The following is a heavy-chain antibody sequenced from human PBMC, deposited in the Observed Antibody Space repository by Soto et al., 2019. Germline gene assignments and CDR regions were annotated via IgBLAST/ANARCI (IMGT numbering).Heavy chain of an antibody. D-gene: IGHD3-22*01. CDR3: ARDVGYYDSIGYPYYFDY. CDR1: GGTFSSYA. J-gene: IGHJ4*02. CDR2: IIPIFGTA. V-gene: IGHV1-69*01. Sequence: QVQLVQSGAEVKKPGSSVKVSCKASGGTFSSYAISWVRQAPGQGLEWMGGIIPIFGTANYAQKFQGRVTITADEATSTADMELSSLRSEDTAVYYCARDVGYYDSIGYPYYFDYWGQGTLVTVSS.